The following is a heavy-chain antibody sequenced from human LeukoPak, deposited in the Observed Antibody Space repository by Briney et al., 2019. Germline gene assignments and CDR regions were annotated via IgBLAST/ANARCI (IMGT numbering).Heavy chain of an antibody. D-gene: IGHD6-13*01. Sequence: PGGSLRLSCKASGFTFRSHAMHWVRQAPGKGLEWVAAISFDGSNKFYVDSVKGRFTISRANAQNALFLQMNRLRVEDTAVYYCAAGTAADYWGQGTQVTVSS. CDR2: ISFDGSNK. CDR3: AAGTAADY. V-gene: IGHV3-30-3*01. J-gene: IGHJ4*02. CDR1: GFTFRSHA.